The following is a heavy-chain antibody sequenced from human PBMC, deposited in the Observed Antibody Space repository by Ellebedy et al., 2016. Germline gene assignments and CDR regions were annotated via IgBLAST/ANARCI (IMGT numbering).Heavy chain of an antibody. J-gene: IGHJ3*02. CDR1: GYSFTSYW. Sequence: GGSLRLSCKGSGYSFTSYWIGWVRQMPGKGLEWMGIIYPGDSDTRYSPSFQGQVTISADKSISTAYLQWSSLKASDTAMYYCARLGSGGATFGDAFDIWGQGTMVTVSS. V-gene: IGHV5-51*01. CDR2: IYPGDSDT. D-gene: IGHD1-26*01. CDR3: ARLGSGGATFGDAFDI.